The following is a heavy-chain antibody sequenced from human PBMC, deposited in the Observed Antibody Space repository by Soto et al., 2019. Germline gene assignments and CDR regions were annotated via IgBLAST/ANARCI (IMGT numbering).Heavy chain of an antibody. J-gene: IGHJ6*01. CDR1: GFNFNTYW. CDR3: GRVPLDGNYANGVDV. CDR2: IDTDGSRK. Sequence: GGSLRLSCAASGFNFNTYWMYWVRQAPGKGLEWVANIDTDGSRKNYVDSVKGRFIISRDNAKNSLFLQMNSLRADDTAMYYCGRVPLDGNYANGVDVWGKGPRSPSPQ. D-gene: IGHD4-17*01. V-gene: IGHV3-7*03.